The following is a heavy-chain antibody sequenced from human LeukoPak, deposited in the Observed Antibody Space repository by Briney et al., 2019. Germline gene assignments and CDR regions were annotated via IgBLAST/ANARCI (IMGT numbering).Heavy chain of an antibody. CDR2: IKSTTEGGTT. CDR3: TTGAHTGGWYF. Sequence: GGSLRLSCAASGFTFSSYAMSWVRQAPGKGLEWIGRIKSTTEGGTTDYAAPVKGRFTIFRDDSKNLLSLQMNSLKTEDTAIYYCTTGAHTGGWYFGGQGALVTVSS. D-gene: IGHD6-19*01. V-gene: IGHV3-15*01. J-gene: IGHJ4*02. CDR1: GFTFSSYA.